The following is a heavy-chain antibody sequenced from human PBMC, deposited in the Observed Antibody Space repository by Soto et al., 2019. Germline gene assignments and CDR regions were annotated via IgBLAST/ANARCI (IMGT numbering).Heavy chain of an antibody. J-gene: IGHJ4*02. Sequence: SGGSLRLSCAASGFTFGNYAMTWVRQAPGKGLEWVSAISYDGAGTYYADSVKGRFTISRDNSKNTLYLQMNSLRAEDTAVYYCAKLHLQYSSSWYWGQGTLVTVSS. CDR2: ISYDGAGT. D-gene: IGHD6-13*01. V-gene: IGHV3-23*01. CDR3: AKLHLQYSSSWY. CDR1: GFTFGNYA.